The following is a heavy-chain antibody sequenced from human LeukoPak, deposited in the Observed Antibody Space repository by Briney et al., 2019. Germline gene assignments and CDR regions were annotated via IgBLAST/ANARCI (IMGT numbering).Heavy chain of an antibody. J-gene: IGHJ6*02. D-gene: IGHD2-2*01. Sequence: GGSLRLSCAASGFTFSSYSVNWVRQAPGKGLEWVSSISSSSSYIYYADSVKGRFTISRDNAKNSLYLQMNSLRAEDTAVYYCARQMPPPYYGMDVWGQGTTVTVSS. V-gene: IGHV3-21*01. CDR2: ISSSSSYI. CDR3: ARQMPPPYYGMDV. CDR1: GFTFSSYS.